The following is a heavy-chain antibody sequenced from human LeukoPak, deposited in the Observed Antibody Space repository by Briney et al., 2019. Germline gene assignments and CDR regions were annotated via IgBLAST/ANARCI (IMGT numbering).Heavy chain of an antibody. CDR1: GFTFSSYG. CDR2: IRYDGSYR. Sequence: PGGSLRLPCAASGFTFSSYGMHWVRQAPGKGLEWVAFIRYDGSYRYYADSVKGRFTISRDASKSTLYLQMNSLRAEDTAVYYCAKGDKYSSTWGSSRFGRAIDYWGQGTLVTVSS. CDR3: AKGDKYSSTWGSSRFGRAIDY. V-gene: IGHV3-30*02. J-gene: IGHJ4*02. D-gene: IGHD6-13*01.